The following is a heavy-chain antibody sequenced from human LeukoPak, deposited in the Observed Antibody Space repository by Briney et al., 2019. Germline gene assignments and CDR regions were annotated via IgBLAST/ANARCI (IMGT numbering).Heavy chain of an antibody. V-gene: IGHV3-23*01. J-gene: IGHJ4*02. CDR3: AKRDYYDSSGYAPLFDY. Sequence: GGSLRLSCAASGFTFSNYAMAWVRQAPGEGLEWVSGISGNGGKIYYADSVKGRFTISRDNSKNTLYLLMNSLRGEDTAIYFCAKRDYYDSSGYAPLFDYWGQGTLVTVSP. CDR1: GFTFSNYA. D-gene: IGHD3-22*01. CDR2: ISGNGGKI.